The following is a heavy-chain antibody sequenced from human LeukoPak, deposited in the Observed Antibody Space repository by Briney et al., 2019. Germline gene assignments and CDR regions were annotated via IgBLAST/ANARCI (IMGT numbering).Heavy chain of an antibody. V-gene: IGHV4-39*07. Sequence: PSETLSLTCTVSGGSISSSSYYWGWIRQPPGKGLEWIGSIYYSGSTYYNPSLKSRVTISVDTSKNQFSLKLSSVTAADTAVYYCARAPRPYDFWSGWASYYYYYMDVWGKGTTVTVSS. CDR3: ARAPRPYDFWSGWASYYYYYMDV. CDR1: GGSISSSSYY. CDR2: IYYSGST. D-gene: IGHD3-3*01. J-gene: IGHJ6*03.